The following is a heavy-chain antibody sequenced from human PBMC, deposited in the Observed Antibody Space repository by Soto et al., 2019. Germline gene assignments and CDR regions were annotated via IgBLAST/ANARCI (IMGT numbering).Heavy chain of an antibody. V-gene: IGHV4-31*03. CDR2: IYYSGST. Sequence: SETLSLTCTVSGGSISSGGYYWSWIRQHPGKGLEWIGYIYYSGSTYYNPSLKSRVTISVDTSKNQFSLKLSSVTAADTAVYYCARDRARIAAAGTDYYYYGMDVWGQGTTVT. D-gene: IGHD6-13*01. J-gene: IGHJ6*02. CDR1: GGSISSGGYY. CDR3: ARDRARIAAAGTDYYYYGMDV.